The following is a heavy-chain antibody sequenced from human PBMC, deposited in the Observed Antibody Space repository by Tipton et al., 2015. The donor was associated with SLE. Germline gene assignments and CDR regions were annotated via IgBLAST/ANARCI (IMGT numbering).Heavy chain of an antibody. CDR1: GDSITSTSFF. Sequence: GLVKPSETLSLTCTVSGDSITSTSFFWAWIRQPPGKGLEWIGSIYYTGRTYYNPSLKSRVTISIDTSKNQFSLRLTSVTAADTAMYYCARDRAICTTRTCYGENWLDPWGQGTLVAVS. V-gene: IGHV4-39*07. CDR2: IYYTGRT. CDR3: ARDRAICTTRTCYGENWLDP. D-gene: IGHD2-2*01. J-gene: IGHJ5*02.